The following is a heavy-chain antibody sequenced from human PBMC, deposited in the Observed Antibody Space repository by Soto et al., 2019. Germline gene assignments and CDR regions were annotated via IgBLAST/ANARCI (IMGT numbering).Heavy chain of an antibody. CDR1: GFTFSSYA. CDR3: ASRSSGWYFDY. V-gene: IGHV3-23*01. D-gene: IGHD6-19*01. J-gene: IGHJ4*02. CDR2: ISGSGGST. Sequence: EVLLLESGGGLVQPGGSLRLSCAASGFTFSSYAMNWVRQGPGKGLEWVSVISGSGGSTYYADSVKGRFTISRDNSKTTLYLQMNSLRAEDTAVYYCASRSSGWYFDYWGQGTLVTVSS.